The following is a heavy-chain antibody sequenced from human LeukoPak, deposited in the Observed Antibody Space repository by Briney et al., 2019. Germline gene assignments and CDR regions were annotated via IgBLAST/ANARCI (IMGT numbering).Heavy chain of an antibody. V-gene: IGHV1-69*04. D-gene: IGHD3-3*01. CDR1: GGTFSSYA. Sequence: SVKVSCKASGGTFSSYAISWVRQAPGQGLEWMGRIIPILGIAIYAQKFQGRVTMTEDTSTDTAYMELSSLRSEDTAVYYCATDLRPYGMDVWGQGTTVTVSS. CDR2: IIPILGIA. CDR3: ATDLRPYGMDV. J-gene: IGHJ6*02.